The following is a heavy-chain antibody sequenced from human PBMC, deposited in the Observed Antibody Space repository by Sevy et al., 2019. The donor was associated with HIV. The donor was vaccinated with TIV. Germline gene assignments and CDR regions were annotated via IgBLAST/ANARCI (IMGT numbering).Heavy chain of an antibody. CDR3: ARRNDFDI. J-gene: IGHJ3*02. CDR2: VNYTGGT. V-gene: IGHV4-59*08. CDR1: GGSINSDH. Sequence: SETLSLTCTVSGGSINSDHWNWIRQPPGKGLEWIGYVNYTGGTNYNLSLKNRVTRSVDRTKNQFSLKLTSVTAADTAVYYCARRNDFDIWGQGTMVTVSS.